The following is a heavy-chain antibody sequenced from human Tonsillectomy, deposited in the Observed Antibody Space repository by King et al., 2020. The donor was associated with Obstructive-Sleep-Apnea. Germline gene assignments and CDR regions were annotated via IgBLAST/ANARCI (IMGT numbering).Heavy chain of an antibody. Sequence: VQLVESGGGLVKPGGSLRLSCAVSGFTFSTYTMNWVRQAPGKGLEWVASIISSSTFIYHADSVKGRLSISRDNAKNSLHLQMNNLRAEDTAVYYCASGNTDELRDFGWLLTAYFQFWGQGTLVTVSS. CDR1: GFTFSTYT. J-gene: IGHJ1*01. CDR3: ASGNTDELRDFGWLLTAYFQF. V-gene: IGHV3-21*01. D-gene: IGHD3-9*01. CDR2: IISSSTFI.